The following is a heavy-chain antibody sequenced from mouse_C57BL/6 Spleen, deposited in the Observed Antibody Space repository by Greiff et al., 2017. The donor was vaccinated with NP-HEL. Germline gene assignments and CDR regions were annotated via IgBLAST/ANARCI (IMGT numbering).Heavy chain of an antibody. D-gene: IGHD2-2*01. CDR3: ARDGGYDD. CDR2: ISDGGSYT. J-gene: IGHJ3*01. CDR1: GFTFSSYA. V-gene: IGHV5-4*01. Sequence: EVKLMESGGGLVKPGGSLKLSCAASGFTFSSYAMSWVRQTPEKRLEWVATISDGGSYTYYPDNVKGRFTISRDNAKNNLYLQMSHLKSEDTAMYYCARDGGYDDWGQGTLVTVSA.